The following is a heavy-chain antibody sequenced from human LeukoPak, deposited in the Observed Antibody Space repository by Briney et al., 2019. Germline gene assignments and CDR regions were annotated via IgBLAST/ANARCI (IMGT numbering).Heavy chain of an antibody. J-gene: IGHJ4*02. V-gene: IGHV3-23*01. D-gene: IGHD1-26*01. CDR2: ISGSGGRT. CDR1: GFTFSSYA. Sequence: GGSLRLSCAASGFTFSSYAMSWVRQAPGKGLEWVSAISGSGGRTYYADSVKGRFTISRDNSKNTLYLQMNSLRAEDTAVYYCAKDLGFILGATLDYWGQGTLVTVSS. CDR3: AKDLGFILGATLDY.